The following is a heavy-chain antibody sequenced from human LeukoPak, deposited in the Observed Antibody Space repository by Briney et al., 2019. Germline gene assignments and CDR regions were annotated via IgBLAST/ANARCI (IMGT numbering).Heavy chain of an antibody. D-gene: IGHD6-19*01. CDR2: IYHSGSI. V-gene: IGHV4-4*02. Sequence: PSETLSLTCAVSGGSISSDNWWSWVRQPPGKGLEWIGEIYHSGSINYNPSLQSRVTISVDKSNNHFSLRLTSVTAADTAVYYCATNGWYCLDHWGQGALVTVSS. CDR1: GGSISSDNW. CDR3: ATNGWYCLDH. J-gene: IGHJ1*01.